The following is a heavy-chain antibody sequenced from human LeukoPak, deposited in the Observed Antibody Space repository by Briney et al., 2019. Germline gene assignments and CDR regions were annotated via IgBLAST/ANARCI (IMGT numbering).Heavy chain of an antibody. D-gene: IGHD3-10*02. CDR2: ISYDGSNK. J-gene: IGHJ6*04. CDR3: AELGITMIGGV. Sequence: GGSLRLSCAASGLTFSSYGMHWVRQAPGKGLEWVAVISYDGSNKYYADSVKGRFTISRDNSKNTLYLQMNSLRAEDTAVYYCAELGITMIGGVWGKGTTVTISS. V-gene: IGHV3-30*18. CDR1: GLTFSSYG.